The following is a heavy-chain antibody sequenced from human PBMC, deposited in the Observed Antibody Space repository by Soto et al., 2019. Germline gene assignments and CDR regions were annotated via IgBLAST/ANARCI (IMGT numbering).Heavy chain of an antibody. CDR3: ARANLYGDYPIGI. J-gene: IGHJ3*02. V-gene: IGHV4-59*01. D-gene: IGHD4-17*01. CDR1: GGSISSYY. Sequence: PSETLSLTCTVSGGSISSYYWSWIRQPPGKGLEWIGYIYYSGSTNYNPSLKSRVTISVDTSKNQFSLKLSSVTAADTAVYYCARANLYGDYPIGIWGQGTMVTVSS. CDR2: IYYSGST.